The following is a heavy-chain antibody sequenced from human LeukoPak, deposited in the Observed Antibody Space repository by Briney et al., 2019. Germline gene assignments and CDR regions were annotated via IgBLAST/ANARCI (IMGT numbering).Heavy chain of an antibody. CDR2: IPSSGSTR. CDR3: ARSVTLGDYDDSWFDP. V-gene: IGHV3-48*03. D-gene: IGHD4-17*01. J-gene: IGHJ5*02. Sequence: GGSLRLSCAASGFTFSSYEMNWVRQAPGKGLEWVSYIPSSGSTRHYADSVKGRFTISRDNAKKSLYLQMNSLRAEDTAVYYCARSVTLGDYDDSWFDPWGQGTLVTVSS. CDR1: GFTFSSYE.